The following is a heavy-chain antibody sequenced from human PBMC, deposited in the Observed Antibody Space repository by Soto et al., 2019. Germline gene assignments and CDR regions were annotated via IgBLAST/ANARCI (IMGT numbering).Heavy chain of an antibody. Sequence: EMQLVESGGGLVQPGGSLRLSCATSGFTFSTYYMTWVRQAPGKGLEWVAHINQDGSAKYYVDSVKDRFTISRDNAKNSVYLHMNSLSAEDTAVYRCARWNYAMDVWGQGTTVTVS. J-gene: IGHJ6*02. CDR3: ARWNYAMDV. V-gene: IGHV3-7*03. CDR1: GFTFSTYY. CDR2: INQDGSAK.